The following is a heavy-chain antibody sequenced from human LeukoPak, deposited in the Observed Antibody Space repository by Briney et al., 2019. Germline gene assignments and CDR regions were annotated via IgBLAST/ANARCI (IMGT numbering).Heavy chain of an antibody. CDR3: ARAYGGNSQYFQH. J-gene: IGHJ1*01. CDR2: IYYSGST. D-gene: IGHD4-23*01. CDR1: GGSISSYY. Sequence: SETLSLTCTVSGGSISSYYWSWIRQPPGKGLEWIGYIYYSGSTNYNPSLKSRVTISVDTSKNQFSLKLSSVTAADTAVYYCARAYGGNSQYFQHWGQGTLVTVSS. V-gene: IGHV4-59*08.